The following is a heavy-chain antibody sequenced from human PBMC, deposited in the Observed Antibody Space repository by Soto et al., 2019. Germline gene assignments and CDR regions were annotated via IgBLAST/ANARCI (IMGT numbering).Heavy chain of an antibody. Sequence: SVKVSCKASGGSFGNSAINWVRQTPGQGLEWLGGFIPVYRTLNYAQKFQGRVTITADESTGTAYMTLGSLASDDTAVYYCATGVIWIGYFTVDSWGQGTRVTVSS. V-gene: IGHV1-69*13. CDR1: GGSFGNSA. J-gene: IGHJ4*02. CDR2: FIPVYRTL. CDR3: ATGVIWIGYFTVDS. D-gene: IGHD3-3*01.